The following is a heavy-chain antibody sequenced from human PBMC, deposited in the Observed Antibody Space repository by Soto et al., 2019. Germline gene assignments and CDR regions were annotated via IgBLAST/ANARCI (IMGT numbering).Heavy chain of an antibody. CDR1: WDSGVSGNKC. CDR2: IFSSGTT. Sequence: SAPLSVRCTGSWDSGVSGNKCWSWRSEGPGKGLEWIGYIFSSGTTYYNPPLKSRLTMSLDTSQNQFSLKLNSVTAADTAVYFCARVPSPFDFYYAMDVWRQGTTVTGSS. CDR3: ARVPSPFDFYYAMDV. V-gene: IGHV4-30-4*02. J-gene: IGHJ6*02. D-gene: IGHD3-16*01.